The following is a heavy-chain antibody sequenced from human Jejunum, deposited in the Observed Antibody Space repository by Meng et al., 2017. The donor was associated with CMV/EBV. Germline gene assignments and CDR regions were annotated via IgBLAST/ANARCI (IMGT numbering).Heavy chain of an antibody. D-gene: IGHD3-22*01. V-gene: IGHV3-30*02. CDR3: VKDLGHSSRFDS. J-gene: IGHJ4*02. CDR2: IVRDGSNK. Sequence: VQRVGFGGGLDRPRGSLRLSCDGSEFIFTTYGMHWVRPAPGKGLEWVALIVRDGSNKYYADSVKGRFTVSRDNSKNTLYLQMNSLRTEDTAVYYCVKDLGHSSRFDSWGQGTLVTVSS. CDR1: EFIFTTYG.